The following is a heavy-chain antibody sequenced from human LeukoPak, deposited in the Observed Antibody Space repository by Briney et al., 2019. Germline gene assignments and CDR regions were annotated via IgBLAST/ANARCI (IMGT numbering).Heavy chain of an antibody. CDR3: ARDLRTARGLGI. V-gene: IGHV3-74*01. Sequence: GGSLRLSCAASGFTFSSYWMHWVRQAPGKGLVWVSRINSDGSSTSYADSVKGRFTISRDNAKNTLYLQMGSLSAEDMAVYYCARDLRTARGLGIWGQGTMVTVSS. J-gene: IGHJ3*02. CDR2: INSDGSST. CDR1: GFTFSSYW.